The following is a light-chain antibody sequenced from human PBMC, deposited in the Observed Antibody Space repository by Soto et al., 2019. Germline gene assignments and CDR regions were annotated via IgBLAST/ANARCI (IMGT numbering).Light chain of an antibody. CDR2: GAS. Sequence: EVFLAHSAVALSLSLGERSTLSCRASQSVSNTFLAWYQQKPGQAPRLLIYGASSRATGITDRLSGSGSRPDLTIPISRMETEDFAVYSCNQYGTSTKRTFGQGNKVDIK. J-gene: IGKJ1*01. CDR3: NQYGTSTKRT. CDR1: QSVSNTF. V-gene: IGKV3-20*01.